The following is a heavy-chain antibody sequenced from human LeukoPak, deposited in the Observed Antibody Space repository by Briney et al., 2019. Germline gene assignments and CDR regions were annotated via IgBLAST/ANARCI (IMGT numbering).Heavy chain of an antibody. CDR3: ARDDCSSISCFHNWFDP. D-gene: IGHD2-2*01. CDR2: IKQDGSEK. J-gene: IGHJ5*02. Sequence: GGSLRLSCAASGFTFSSYWMSWVRQAPGKGLEWVANIKQDGSEKYYVDSVKGRFTISRDNAKNSLYLQMNSLRAEDTAVYYCARDDCSSISCFHNWFDPWGQGTLVTVSS. CDR1: GFTFSSYW. V-gene: IGHV3-7*01.